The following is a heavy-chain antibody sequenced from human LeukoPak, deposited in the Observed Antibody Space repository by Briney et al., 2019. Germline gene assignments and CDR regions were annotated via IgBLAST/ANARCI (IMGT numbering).Heavy chain of an antibody. Sequence: GGSLRLPCAASGVIFSNYYMSWIRQAPGKGLEWISYISSIGTTTDYADSVKGRFTISRDNAKNSLYLQMNSLRAEDTAVYYCPTVGRRWGLQHWGQGILVTVSS. J-gene: IGHJ1*01. CDR1: GVIFSNYY. V-gene: IGHV3-11*04. D-gene: IGHD3-16*01. CDR2: ISSIGTTT. CDR3: PTVGRRWGLQH.